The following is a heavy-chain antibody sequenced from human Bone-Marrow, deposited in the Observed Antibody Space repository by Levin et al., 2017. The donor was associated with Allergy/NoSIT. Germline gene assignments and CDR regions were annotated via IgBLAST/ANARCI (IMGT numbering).Heavy chain of an antibody. CDR2: INTDGSNT. CDR3: ARDLYGEGSAYFDL. D-gene: IGHD4-17*01. J-gene: IGHJ2*01. V-gene: IGHV3-74*01. CDR1: GLPFSRYW. Sequence: GESLKISCAASGLPFSRYWMHWVRQAPGKGLVWVSRINTDGSNTDYADSVEGRFTMSRDNAKKTVFLQMNSLRAEDTAVYYCARDLYGEGSAYFDLWGRGTLVTVSS.